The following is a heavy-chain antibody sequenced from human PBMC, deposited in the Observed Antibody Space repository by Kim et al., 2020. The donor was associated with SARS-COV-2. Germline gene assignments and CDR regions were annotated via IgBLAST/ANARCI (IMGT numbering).Heavy chain of an antibody. J-gene: IGHJ4*02. Sequence: ASVKVSCKASGYTFTSYAMHWVRQAPGQRLEWMGWINAGNGNTKYSQKFQGRVTITRDTSASTAYMELSSLRSEDTAVYYCARRAYYYGSGSYYLDYWGQGTLVTVSS. D-gene: IGHD3-10*01. V-gene: IGHV1-3*01. CDR1: GYTFTSYA. CDR2: INAGNGNT. CDR3: ARRAYYYGSGSYYLDY.